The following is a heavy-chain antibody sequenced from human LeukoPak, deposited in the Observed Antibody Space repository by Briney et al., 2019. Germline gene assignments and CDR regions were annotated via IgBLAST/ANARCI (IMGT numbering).Heavy chain of an antibody. D-gene: IGHD4-17*01. V-gene: IGHV1-2*02. CDR1: GYTFTGYY. J-gene: IGHJ4*02. CDR3: ARGGTATTAPIDY. Sequence: ASVKVSCKASGYTFTGYYMHWVRQAPGQGLEWMGWINPNSGGTNYAQKFQGRVTMTRDTSISTVDMELSSLRFEDTAVYYCARGGTATTAPIDYWGQGTLVTVSS. CDR2: INPNSGGT.